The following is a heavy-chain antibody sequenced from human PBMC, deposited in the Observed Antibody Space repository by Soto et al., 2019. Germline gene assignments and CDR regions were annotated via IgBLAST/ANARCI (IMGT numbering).Heavy chain of an antibody. CDR2: IRSKANSYAT. V-gene: IGHV3-73*01. D-gene: IGHD4-17*01. CDR1: GFTFSGSA. CDR3: TRLLTDYGDYPPTY. J-gene: IGHJ4*02. Sequence: GGSLRLSCAACGFTFSGSAMHWVRQASGKGLEWVGRIRSKANSYATAYAASVKGRFTISRDDSKNTAYLQMNSLKTEDTAVYYCTRLLTDYGDYPPTYWGQGTLVTVSS.